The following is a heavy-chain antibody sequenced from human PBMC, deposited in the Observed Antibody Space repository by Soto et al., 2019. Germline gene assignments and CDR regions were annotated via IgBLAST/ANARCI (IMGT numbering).Heavy chain of an antibody. J-gene: IGHJ4*02. CDR3: ARLGGSYAVPHFDY. CDR1: GGSISSGDYY. D-gene: IGHD1-26*01. Sequence: PSETLSLTCTVSGGSISSGDYYWSWIRQPPGKGLEWMGYIYYSGTTTNYNPSLKSRVTLSVDTSKNQFSLKLSSVTAADTAVYYCARLGGSYAVPHFDYWGQGTLVT. V-gene: IGHV4-61*08. CDR2: IYYSGTTT.